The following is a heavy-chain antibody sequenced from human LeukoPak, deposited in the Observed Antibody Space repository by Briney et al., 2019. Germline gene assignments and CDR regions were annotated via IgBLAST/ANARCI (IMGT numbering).Heavy chain of an antibody. CDR2: ISGRGDSA. J-gene: IGHJ4*02. CDR3: ATTPNAYYVFWSGYYTDPYYFDY. CDR1: GFTFSDFY. Sequence: NPGGSLRLSCAASGFTFSDFYMNWIRQAPGKGLEWLARISGRGDSAFYADSVRGRFTISRDNAKNSLYLQMNSLRAEDTAVYYCATTPNAYYVFWSGYYTDPYYFDYWGQGTLVTVSS. V-gene: IGHV3-11*04. D-gene: IGHD3-3*01.